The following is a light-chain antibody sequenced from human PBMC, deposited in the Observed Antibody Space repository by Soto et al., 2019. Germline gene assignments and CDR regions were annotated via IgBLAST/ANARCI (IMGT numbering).Light chain of an antibody. CDR3: LQYKDYPPIT. CDR1: QGIRSD. J-gene: IGKJ5*01. Sequence: DIQMTQSPSSLSASVGDRVTITCRASQGIRSDLGWYQQKPGKTPKRLIYAASSLQSGVPSRFSGSGSGTECTLTISSLQPEDSATYYCLQYKDYPPITFGQGTRLEIK. V-gene: IGKV1-17*01. CDR2: AAS.